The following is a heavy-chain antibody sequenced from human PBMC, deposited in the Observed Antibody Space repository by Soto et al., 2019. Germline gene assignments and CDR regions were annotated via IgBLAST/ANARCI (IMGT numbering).Heavy chain of an antibody. D-gene: IGHD2-15*01. CDR2: IYSGGNT. V-gene: IGHV3-53*02. CDR3: ARDVGGWAFDI. Sequence: EVQLVETRGGLIQPGGSLRLSCAASGFTVSSNYMSWVRQAPGKGLEWVSVIYSGGNTYYADSVKGRFIISRDNSKNTLYLQMNSLRAEDTAVYYCARDVGGWAFDIWGQGTMVTVSS. CDR1: GFTVSSNY. J-gene: IGHJ3*02.